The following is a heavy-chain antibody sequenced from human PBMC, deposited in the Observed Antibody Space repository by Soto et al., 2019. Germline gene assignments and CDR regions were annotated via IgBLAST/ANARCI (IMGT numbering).Heavy chain of an antibody. Sequence: EVQLLESGGGLVQPGGSLRLSCAASGFTFSSYSMTWVRQAPGKGLEWVSSISGSVTSPFYADSVKGRFTISRDNSRNTLYLQMNSLRAEDTAVYYCAKDRDYAIYYYYIDVWGKGTTVTVSS. CDR3: AKDRDYAIYYYYIDV. CDR1: GFTFSSYS. D-gene: IGHD4-17*01. CDR2: ISGSVTSP. V-gene: IGHV3-23*01. J-gene: IGHJ6*03.